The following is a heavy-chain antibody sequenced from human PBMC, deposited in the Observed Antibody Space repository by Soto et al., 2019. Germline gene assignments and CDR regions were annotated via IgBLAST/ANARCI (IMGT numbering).Heavy chain of an antibody. CDR3: AKDRGYSYGYYYYYGMDV. CDR2: ISYDGSNK. D-gene: IGHD5-18*01. CDR1: GFTFSSYG. Sequence: GGSLRLSCAASGFTFSSYGMHWVRQAPGKGLEWVAVISYDGSNKYCADSVKGRFTISRDNSKNTLYLQMNSLRAEDTAVYYCAKDRGYSYGYYYYYGMDVWGQGTTVTVS. V-gene: IGHV3-30*18. J-gene: IGHJ6*02.